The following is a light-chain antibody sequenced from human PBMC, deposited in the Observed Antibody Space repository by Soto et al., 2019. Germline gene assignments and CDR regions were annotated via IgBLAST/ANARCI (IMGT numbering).Light chain of an antibody. J-gene: IGLJ2*01. Sequence: QSVLTQPPSASGTPGQRVTISCSGSNSNIGRSTVNWYQQLPGTAPKLLIYTNTERPSGVPDRFSGSRSGTSASLAITGLQADDEAYYYSASWDERLNGYMIFGGGTKVTVL. V-gene: IGLV1-44*01. CDR2: TNT. CDR3: ASWDERLNGYMI. CDR1: NSNIGRST.